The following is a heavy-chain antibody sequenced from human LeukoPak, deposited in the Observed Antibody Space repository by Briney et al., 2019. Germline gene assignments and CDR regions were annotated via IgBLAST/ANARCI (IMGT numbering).Heavy chain of an antibody. CDR3: ARVGNWFDP. CDR2: INPSGGST. J-gene: IGHJ5*02. CDR1: GYTFTNYA. V-gene: IGHV1-46*01. Sequence: WASVKVSCKASGYTFTNYAMHWVRQAPGQGLEWMGIINPSGGSTSYAQKFQGRVTMTRDTSASTVYMELSSLRSEDTAVYYCARVGNWFDPWGQGTLVTVSS.